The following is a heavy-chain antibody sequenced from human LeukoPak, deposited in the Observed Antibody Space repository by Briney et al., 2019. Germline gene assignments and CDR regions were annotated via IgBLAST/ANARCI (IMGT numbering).Heavy chain of an antibody. Sequence: SWETLSLTCTVSGGSISSYYWSWIRQPPGKGLEWIGYIYYSGSTNYNPSLKSRVTISVDTSKNQFSLKLSSVTAADTAVYYCARSIVLMVYAVFDIWGQGTMVTVSS. J-gene: IGHJ3*02. CDR3: ARSIVLMVYAVFDI. CDR2: IYYSGST. D-gene: IGHD2-8*01. V-gene: IGHV4-59*01. CDR1: GGSISSYY.